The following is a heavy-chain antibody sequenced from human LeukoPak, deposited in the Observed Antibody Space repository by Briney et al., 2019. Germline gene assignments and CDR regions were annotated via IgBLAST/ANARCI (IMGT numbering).Heavy chain of an antibody. D-gene: IGHD1-7*01. CDR2: IRYDGSNK. Sequence: GGSLRLSCAASGFTFSSYGMHWVRQAPGKGLEWVAFIRYDGSNKYYADSVKGRFTISRDNSKNTLYLQMNSLRAEDTAVYYCAKEEPGITRTRALDYWGQGTLVTVSS. V-gene: IGHV3-30*02. J-gene: IGHJ4*02. CDR1: GFTFSSYG. CDR3: AKEEPGITRTRALDY.